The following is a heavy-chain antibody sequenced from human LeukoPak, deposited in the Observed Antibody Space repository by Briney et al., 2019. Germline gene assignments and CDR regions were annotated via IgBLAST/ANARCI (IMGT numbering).Heavy chain of an antibody. J-gene: IGHJ3*02. Sequence: GGSLRLSCTASGFTFRKYWLHWVRQAPGKGLVWVSRINPDDGSTSYADSVKGRFTISRDSAKSTLYLQMNSLRAEDTAVYYCAKPPGWVVPAAQVAFDIWGQGTMVTVSS. D-gene: IGHD2-2*01. CDR3: AKPPGWVVPAAQVAFDI. CDR2: INPDDGST. CDR1: GFTFRKYW. V-gene: IGHV3-74*01.